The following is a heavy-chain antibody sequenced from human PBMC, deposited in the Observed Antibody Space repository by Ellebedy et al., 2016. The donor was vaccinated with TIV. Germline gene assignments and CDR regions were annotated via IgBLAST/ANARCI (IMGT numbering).Heavy chain of an antibody. V-gene: IGHV1-18*01. CDR3: AYSTGTAYYYAMDV. J-gene: IGHJ6*02. CDR1: GYTFTTYA. D-gene: IGHD1-1*01. Sequence: AASVKVSCKTSGYTFTTYAITWVRQAPGQGLEWMGRISPYDDNTKYSQKFQGRVTITRDTSVSTAYMELSSLRSEDTAVYYCAYSTGTAYYYAMDVWGQGTTVTVSS. CDR2: ISPYDDNT.